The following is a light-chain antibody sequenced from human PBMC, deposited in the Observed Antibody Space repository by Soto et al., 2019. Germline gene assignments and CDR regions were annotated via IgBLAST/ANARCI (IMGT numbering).Light chain of an antibody. Sequence: QSALTQPPSASGSPGQSVTISCTGTSSDVGGYNYVSWYQQHPGKAPKLMIYEDTKRPSGVPDRFSGSKSGNTASLTVSGLQSEDEAEYYCSSYAGSKNYVFGAGTKLTV. CDR3: SSYAGSKNYV. CDR2: EDT. J-gene: IGLJ1*01. CDR1: SSDVGGYNY. V-gene: IGLV2-8*01.